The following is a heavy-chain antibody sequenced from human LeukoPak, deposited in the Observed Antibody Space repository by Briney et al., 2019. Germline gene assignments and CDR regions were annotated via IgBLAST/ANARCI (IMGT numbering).Heavy chain of an antibody. CDR1: GYTFTGYY. J-gene: IGHJ2*01. CDR3: ARGSGYCSGGSCYGGWYFDL. D-gene: IGHD2-15*01. V-gene: IGHV1-2*02. CDR2: INPNSGGT. Sequence: ASVKVSCKASGYTFTGYYMHWVRQAPGQGLEWMGWINPNSGGTNYAQKFQGRVTMTRDTSISTAYMELTSLRSDDTAVYYCARGSGYCSGGSCYGGWYFDLWGRGTLVTVSS.